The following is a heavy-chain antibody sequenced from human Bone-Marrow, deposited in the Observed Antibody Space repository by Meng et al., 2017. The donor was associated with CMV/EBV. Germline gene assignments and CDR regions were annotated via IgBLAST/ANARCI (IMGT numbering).Heavy chain of an antibody. CDR1: GGSFSGYY. CDR2: INHSGST. V-gene: IGHV4-34*01. Sequence: SETLSLICAVYGGSFSGYYWSWIRQPPGKGLEWIGEINHSGSTNYNPSLKSRVTISVDTSKNQFSLKLSSVTAADTAVYYCARARPVALVPAARARYDYWGQGTLVTVSS. CDR3: ARARPVALVPAARARYDY. D-gene: IGHD2-2*01. J-gene: IGHJ4*02.